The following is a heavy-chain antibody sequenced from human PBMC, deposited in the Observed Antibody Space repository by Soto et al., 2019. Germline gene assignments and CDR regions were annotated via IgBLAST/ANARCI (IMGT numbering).Heavy chain of an antibody. CDR3: AREERYDSSGYMLGPFDY. J-gene: IGHJ4*02. V-gene: IGHV1-69*12. CDR1: GGTFSSYA. CDR2: IIPIFGTA. D-gene: IGHD3-22*01. Sequence: QVQLVQSGAEVKKPGSSVKVSCKASGGTFSSYAISWVRQAPGQGLEWMGGIIPIFGTANYAQKHQGRATITADESTSTAYMELSSLRSEDTAVYYCAREERYDSSGYMLGPFDYWGQGTLVTVSS.